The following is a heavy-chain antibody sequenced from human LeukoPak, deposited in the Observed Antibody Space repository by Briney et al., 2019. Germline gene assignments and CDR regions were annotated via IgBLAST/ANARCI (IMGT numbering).Heavy chain of an antibody. CDR2: ISSSGSTI. V-gene: IGHV3-48*04. CDR1: GFTFSVYS. CDR3: ARDPVYWGSGSYYTNY. J-gene: IGHJ4*02. Sequence: GGSLRLSCAASGFTFSVYSMNWVRQAPGKGLEWVSYISSSGSTIYYADSVKGRFTISRDNAKNSLYLQMNSLRAEDTAVYYCARDPVYWGSGSYYTNYWGQGTLVTVSS. D-gene: IGHD3-10*01.